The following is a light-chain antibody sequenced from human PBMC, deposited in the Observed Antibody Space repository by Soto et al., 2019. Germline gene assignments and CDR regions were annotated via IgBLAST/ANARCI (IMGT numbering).Light chain of an antibody. CDR1: QSVSSD. J-gene: IGKJ1*01. V-gene: IGKV3-15*01. CDR3: QQYKSYWT. Sequence: EIVMTQSPATLSVSPGERATLSCRASQSVSSDLAWYQLKPGQAPSLLIYGASTRATGTPARFSGSGSGTEFTLTISSLQSEDFAVYYCQQYKSYWTFGQGTKVDI. CDR2: GAS.